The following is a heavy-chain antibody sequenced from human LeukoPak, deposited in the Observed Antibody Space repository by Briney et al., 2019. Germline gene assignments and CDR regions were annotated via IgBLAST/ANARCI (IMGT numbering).Heavy chain of an antibody. Sequence: SQTLSLTCTVSGGSISSGGYYWSWIRQHPGKGLEWIGYIYYSGSTYYNPSLKSRVTISVDTSKNQFSLKLSSVTAADTAVYYCAKDMGAIVGATGVHYYGMDVWGRGTTVTVSS. CDR2: IYYSGST. CDR3: AKDMGAIVGATGVHYYGMDV. D-gene: IGHD1-26*01. CDR1: GGSISSGGYY. V-gene: IGHV4-31*03. J-gene: IGHJ6*02.